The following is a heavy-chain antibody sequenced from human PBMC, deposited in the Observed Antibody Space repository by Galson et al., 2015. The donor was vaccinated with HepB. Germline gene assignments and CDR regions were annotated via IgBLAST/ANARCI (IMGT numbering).Heavy chain of an antibody. CDR3: AKDVVHYYDSSGLADY. Sequence: SLRLSCAASGFTFSSYGMHWVRQAPGKGLEWVAVISYDGSNKYYADSVKGRFTISRDNSKNTLYLQMNSLRAEDTAVYYCAKDVVHYYDSSGLADYWGQGTLVTVSS. J-gene: IGHJ4*02. V-gene: IGHV3-30*18. CDR1: GFTFSSYG. CDR2: ISYDGSNK. D-gene: IGHD3-22*01.